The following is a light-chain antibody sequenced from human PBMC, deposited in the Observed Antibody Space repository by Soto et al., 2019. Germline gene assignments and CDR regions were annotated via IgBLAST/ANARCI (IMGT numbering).Light chain of an antibody. CDR1: QGISSY. CDR3: QQYSGTPYT. Sequence: DIPLTQSPSFLSASVGDRVTITCRASQGISSYLAWYQQKPRKAPEVLIFGASTLQSGVPSRFSGSGSGTEFTLTISSLQPEDFATYYCQQYSGTPYTFGQGTKLEIK. V-gene: IGKV1-9*01. CDR2: GAS. J-gene: IGKJ2*01.